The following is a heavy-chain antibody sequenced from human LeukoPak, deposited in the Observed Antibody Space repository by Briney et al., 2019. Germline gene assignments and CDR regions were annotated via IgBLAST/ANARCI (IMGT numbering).Heavy chain of an antibody. V-gene: IGHV3-23*01. CDR1: GFTFSSYA. D-gene: IGHD6-19*01. CDR3: ARLTVSGQLDY. Sequence: PGGSLRLSCAASGFTFSSYAMSWVRQAPGKGLEWVSAVGGSGTKTYYADSVKGRFTISRDFSKNTLYLQMNSLRVEDTAVYYCARLTVSGQLDYWGQGTLVTVSS. CDR2: VGGSGTKT. J-gene: IGHJ4*02.